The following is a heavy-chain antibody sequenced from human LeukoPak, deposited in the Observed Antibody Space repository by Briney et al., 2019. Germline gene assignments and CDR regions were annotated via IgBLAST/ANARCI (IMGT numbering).Heavy chain of an antibody. J-gene: IGHJ4*02. V-gene: IGHV3-30-3*01. CDR3: ARVLLAARPGIGY. CDR1: GFTFSSYA. Sequence: PGRSLRLSCAASGFTFSSYAMHWVRQAPGKGLEWVAVISYDGSNKYYADSVKGRFTISRDNSKNTLYLQMNSLRAEDTAVYYCARVLLAARPGIGYWGQGTLVTVSS. D-gene: IGHD6-6*01. CDR2: ISYDGSNK.